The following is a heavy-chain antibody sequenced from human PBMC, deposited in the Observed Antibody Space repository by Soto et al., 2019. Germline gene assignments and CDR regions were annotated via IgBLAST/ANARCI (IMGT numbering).Heavy chain of an antibody. CDR3: ARVSWEVRGTISGVVIGKRDV. Sequence: QVQLQESGPGLVKFSQTLSLTCTVSGGSIRTTRYYWTWIRQHPGKGLEWIGYIYHSGSTYYNPSLKSRVTISVDTSRSQFSLSLSSVTAADTALYYCARVSWEVRGTISGVVIGKRDVWGEGSAVTACS. CDR2: IYHSGST. V-gene: IGHV4-31*03. D-gene: IGHD3-3*01. J-gene: IGHJ6*04. CDR1: GGSIRTTRYY.